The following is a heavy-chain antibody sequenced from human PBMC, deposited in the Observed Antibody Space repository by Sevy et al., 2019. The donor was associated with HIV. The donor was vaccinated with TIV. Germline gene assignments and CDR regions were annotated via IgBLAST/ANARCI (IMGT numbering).Heavy chain of an antibody. D-gene: IGHD2-2*01. CDR3: AKDLTRSTIGYFEY. Sequence: GGCLRLSCAASGFIINNYAMTWVRQAPGKGLEWVSIINSRGTTYYADSVKGRFTISRDNSKNTLFVQMDSLRAEDTAVYYCAKDLTRSTIGYFEYWGQGTLVTVSS. V-gene: IGHV3-23*01. J-gene: IGHJ4*02. CDR2: INSRGTT. CDR1: GFIINNYA.